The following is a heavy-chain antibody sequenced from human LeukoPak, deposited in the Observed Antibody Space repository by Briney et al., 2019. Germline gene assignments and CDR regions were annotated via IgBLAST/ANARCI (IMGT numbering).Heavy chain of an antibody. D-gene: IGHD2-2*01. CDR2: ISGSGGST. V-gene: IGHV3-23*01. CDR3: ARHWSSPAPRRWFDP. J-gene: IGHJ5*02. CDR1: GFTFSSYA. Sequence: GGSLRLSCAASGFTFSSYAMSWVRQAPGKGLEWVSAISGSGGSTYYADSVKGRFTISRDNSKNSLYLQMNSLRAEDTAVYYCARHWSSPAPRRWFDPWGQGTLVTVSS.